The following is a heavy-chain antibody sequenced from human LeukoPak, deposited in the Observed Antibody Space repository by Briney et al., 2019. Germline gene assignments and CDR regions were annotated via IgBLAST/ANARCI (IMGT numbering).Heavy chain of an antibody. D-gene: IGHD5-18*01. V-gene: IGHV1-69*04. J-gene: IGHJ4*02. CDR1: GGTFSSYA. Sequence: SVKVSCKASGGTFSSYAISWVRQAPGQGLEWMGRIFPILGIANYAQKCQGRGTITADKSTSTAYMELSGLRSEDTAVYYCASPGGYSYGLDYWGQGTLVTVSS. CDR2: IFPILGIA. CDR3: ASPGGYSYGLDY.